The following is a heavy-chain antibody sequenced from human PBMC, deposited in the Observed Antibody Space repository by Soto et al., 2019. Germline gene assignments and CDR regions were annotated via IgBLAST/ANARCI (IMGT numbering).Heavy chain of an antibody. CDR1: GYNFSNYW. Sequence: PGESLKISCEGFGYNFSNYWIGWVRQMPGKGLEWMGIIYPGDADTRYSPSFQGQVTISADKSLSTAYLQWSSLKTSDTALYFCARSTGYYWYSDLWGRGTLVTVSS. D-gene: IGHD2-8*02. CDR3: ARSTGYYWYSDL. CDR2: IYPGDADT. V-gene: IGHV5-51*01. J-gene: IGHJ2*01.